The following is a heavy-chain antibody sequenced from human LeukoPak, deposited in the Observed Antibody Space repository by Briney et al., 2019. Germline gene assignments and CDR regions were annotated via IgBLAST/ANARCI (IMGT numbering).Heavy chain of an antibody. CDR2: IYPPDSDT. D-gene: IGHD2-2*01. Sequence: GESLKISCKASGYLFRKNWIGWVRQMPGKGLEWMGIIYPPDSDTRYGREFQGQVTISVDESINTAYLQWSSLKASDTAMYYCARSSTYSPYYFDSWGQGTQVTVSS. CDR1: GYLFRKNW. J-gene: IGHJ4*01. V-gene: IGHV5-51*01. CDR3: ARSSTYSPYYFDS.